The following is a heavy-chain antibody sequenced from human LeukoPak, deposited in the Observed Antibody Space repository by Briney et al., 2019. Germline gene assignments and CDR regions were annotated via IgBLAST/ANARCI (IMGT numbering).Heavy chain of an antibody. D-gene: IGHD3-22*01. V-gene: IGHV1-46*01. Sequence: ASVTVSCKASGYTFTSYYMHWVRQAPGQGLEWMGIINPSGGSTSYAQKFQGRVTMTRDMSTSTVYMELSSLRSEDTAVYYCARGGVTMIVVVYNWFDPWGQGTLVTVSS. CDR1: GYTFTSYY. CDR2: INPSGGST. CDR3: ARGGVTMIVVVYNWFDP. J-gene: IGHJ5*02.